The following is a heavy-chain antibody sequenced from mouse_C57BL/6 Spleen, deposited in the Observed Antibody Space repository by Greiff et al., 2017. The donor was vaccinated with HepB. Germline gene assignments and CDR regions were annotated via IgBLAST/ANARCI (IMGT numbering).Heavy chain of an antibody. D-gene: IGHD2-4*01. Sequence: QVQLQQPGAELVRPGTSVKLSCKASGYTFTSYWMHWVKQRPGQGLEWIGVIDPSDSYTNYNQKFKGKATLTIDTSSSTAYMQLSSLTSEDSAVYYCARGGYDYYWYFDVWGTGTTVTVSS. CDR3: ARGGYDYYWYFDV. V-gene: IGHV1-59*01. CDR2: IDPSDSYT. CDR1: GYTFTSYW. J-gene: IGHJ1*03.